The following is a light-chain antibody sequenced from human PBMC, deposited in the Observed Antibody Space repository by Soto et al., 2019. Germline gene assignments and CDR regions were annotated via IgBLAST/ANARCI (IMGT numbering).Light chain of an antibody. CDR2: GAS. J-gene: IGKJ1*01. CDR3: QQYGGSPRT. CDR1: QTVSLNY. V-gene: IGKV3-20*01. Sequence: EIVLTQSPGTLALSPGERATLSCRASQTVSLNYLAWYQQRPGQPPRLLIFGASRRATGIPDRFSGSGSGTDFTLSINSLEPEDFAVYYCQQYGGSPRTFGQGTKLESK.